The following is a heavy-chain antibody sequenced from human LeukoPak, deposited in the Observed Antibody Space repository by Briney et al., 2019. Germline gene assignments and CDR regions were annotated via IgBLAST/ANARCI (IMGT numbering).Heavy chain of an antibody. CDR2: IYSGGST. V-gene: IGHV3-66*02. CDR3: ARGKVLRFMWGMDV. J-gene: IGHJ6*02. CDR1: GFTVSRNY. D-gene: IGHD3-3*01. Sequence: PGGSLRLSCAASGFTVSRNYMSWVRQAPGKGLEWVSVIYSGGSTYYADSVKGRFTISRDNSKNTLYLQMNSLRAEDTAVYYCARGKVLRFMWGMDVWGQGTTVTVSS.